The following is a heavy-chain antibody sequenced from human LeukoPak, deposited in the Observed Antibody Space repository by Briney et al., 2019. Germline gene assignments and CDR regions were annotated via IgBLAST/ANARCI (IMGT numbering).Heavy chain of an antibody. CDR2: IYYSGST. CDR1: GGSISSYY. V-gene: IGHV4-59*01. Sequence: PSETLSLTCTVAGGSISSYYWSWIRQPPGKGLEWIGYIYYSGSTNYNPSLKSRVTISVDTSKNQFSLKLSSVTAADTAVYYCARDLVAAAPHNDAFDIWGQGTTVTVSS. J-gene: IGHJ3*02. CDR3: ARDLVAAAPHNDAFDI. D-gene: IGHD6-13*01.